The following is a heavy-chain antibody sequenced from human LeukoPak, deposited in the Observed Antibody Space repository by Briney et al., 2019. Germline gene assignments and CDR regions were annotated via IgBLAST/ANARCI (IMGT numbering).Heavy chain of an antibody. Sequence: GASVKVSCKVSGYTLTELSMHWVRQAPGKGLEWMGGFDPEDGETIYAQKFQGRVTMTEDTSTDTAYMELSSLRSEDTAVYYCATGIVIVPAARGHAAFDIWGQGTMVTVSS. CDR1: GYTLTELS. CDR2: FDPEDGET. CDR3: ATGIVIVPAARGHAAFDI. J-gene: IGHJ3*02. D-gene: IGHD2-2*01. V-gene: IGHV1-24*01.